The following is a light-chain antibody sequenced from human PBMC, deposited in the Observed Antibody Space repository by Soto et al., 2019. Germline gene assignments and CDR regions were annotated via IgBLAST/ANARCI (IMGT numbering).Light chain of an antibody. CDR2: WAS. CDR3: QQYYVPPYT. Sequence: DIVMTQSPDSPAVSLGERATINCKSSQSILYGADNKNYLAWYQHKPGQPPKLLIYWASVRHPGVPDRFSGSGSAKDFTLIRSSLQAEDVAVYYCQQYYVPPYTFGQGTKLEIK. J-gene: IGKJ2*01. CDR1: QSILYGADNKNY. V-gene: IGKV4-1*01.